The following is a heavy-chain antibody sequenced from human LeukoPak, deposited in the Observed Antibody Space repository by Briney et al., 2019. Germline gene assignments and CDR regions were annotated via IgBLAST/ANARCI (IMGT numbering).Heavy chain of an antibody. CDR3: ARSGGSSSWYGFDY. V-gene: IGHV3-30-3*01. D-gene: IGHD6-13*01. CDR1: GFTFSSYW. Sequence: PGGSLRLSCAASGFTFSSYWMSWVRQAPGKGLEWVAVISYDGSNKYYADSVKGRFTISRDNSKNTLYLQMNSLRAEDTAVYYCARSGGSSSWYGFDYWGQGTLVTVSS. J-gene: IGHJ4*02. CDR2: ISYDGSNK.